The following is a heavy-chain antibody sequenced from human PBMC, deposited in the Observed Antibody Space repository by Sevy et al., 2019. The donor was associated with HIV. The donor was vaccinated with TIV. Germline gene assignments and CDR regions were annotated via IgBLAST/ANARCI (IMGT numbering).Heavy chain of an antibody. CDR2: TYCRSKWSN. V-gene: IGHV6-1*01. D-gene: IGHD3-16*02. CDR1: GDSVSSNSAA. CDR3: ARDQEYYDYVWGSYRYLDY. J-gene: IGHJ4*02. Sequence: SPTLSLTCAISGDSVSSNSAAWNWIRPSPSRALEWLGRTYCRSKWSNDYAVSVKSRITINPDTSKNQFSLQLNSVTPEDTAVYYCARDQEYYDYVWGSYRYLDYWGQGTLVTVSS.